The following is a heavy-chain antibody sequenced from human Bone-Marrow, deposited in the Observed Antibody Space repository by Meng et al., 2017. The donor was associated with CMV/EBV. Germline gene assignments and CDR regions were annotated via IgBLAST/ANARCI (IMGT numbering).Heavy chain of an antibody. V-gene: IGHV1-69*02. D-gene: IGHD2-2*01. CDR2: IIPILGIA. Sequence: SVKVSCKASGGTFSSYTISWVRQAPGQGLEWMGRIIPILGIANYAQRFQGRVTITADKSTSTAYMELSSLRSEDTAVYYCARGLVPAATDYYYGMDVWGQGTTVTVSS. J-gene: IGHJ6*02. CDR1: GGTFSSYT. CDR3: ARGLVPAATDYYYGMDV.